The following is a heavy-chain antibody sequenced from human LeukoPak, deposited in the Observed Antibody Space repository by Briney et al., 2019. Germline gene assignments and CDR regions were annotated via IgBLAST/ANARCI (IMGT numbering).Heavy chain of an antibody. CDR2: IYYSGYT. J-gene: IGHJ5*02. V-gene: IGHV4-59*08. Sequence: SETLSLTCTVSGGSISTYYWSWIRQPPGKGLEWIAFIYYSGYTNYNPSLKSRASISLATSKNLCSLRLTSVTAADTAAYYCARHAIYSGGYSYWFDPWGLGTLVTVSS. CDR3: ARHAIYSGGYSYWFDP. CDR1: GGSISTYY. D-gene: IGHD1-26*01.